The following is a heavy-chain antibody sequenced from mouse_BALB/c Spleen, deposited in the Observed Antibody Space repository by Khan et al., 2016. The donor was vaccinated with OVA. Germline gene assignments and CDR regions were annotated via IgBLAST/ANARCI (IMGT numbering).Heavy chain of an antibody. J-gene: IGHJ2*01. V-gene: IGHV1-7*01. Sequence: QVQLQQSGAELAKPGASVKMSCMASGYTFTNYWMHWVKQRPGQGLEWIGYINPTSGYTDYNEKFKDRATLSADRSSSTAYMKLSSLTSEDSAVYYCTRDEIDYWGQGTTLTVSS. CDR1: GYTFTNYW. CDR3: TRDEIDY. CDR2: INPTSGYT.